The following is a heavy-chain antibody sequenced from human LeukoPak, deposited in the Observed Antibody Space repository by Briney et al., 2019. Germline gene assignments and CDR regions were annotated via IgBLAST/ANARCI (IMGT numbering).Heavy chain of an antibody. V-gene: IGHV3-30-3*01. D-gene: IGHD3-9*01. J-gene: IGHJ4*02. CDR1: GFTFSTYA. CDR2: ISTDGNNK. Sequence: GRSLRLSCAASGFTFSTYAMQWVRQSPGKGLEWVAVISTDGNNKFYADSVKGRFTISRDNSRNTVYLQMNSLRAEDTAVYYCARDLTAYDFLTDYWGQGTLVTVSS. CDR3: ARDLTAYDFLTDY.